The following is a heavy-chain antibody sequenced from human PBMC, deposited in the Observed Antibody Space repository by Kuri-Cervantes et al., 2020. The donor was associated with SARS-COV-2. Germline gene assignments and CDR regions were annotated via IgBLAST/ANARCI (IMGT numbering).Heavy chain of an antibody. CDR2: INYSGGST. CDR3: AKRPNQYGSGSNSYYYMDV. V-gene: IGHV3-23*01. J-gene: IGHJ6*03. Sequence: GESLKISCLTSGFTFTDYGMAWVRRAPGKVLEWVSSINYSGGSTYYAASVRGRFTISRDNSKNMSYLQMNSLRAEDTAVYYCAKRPNQYGSGSNSYYYMDVWGKGSTVTVSS. D-gene: IGHD3-10*01. CDR1: GFTFTDYG.